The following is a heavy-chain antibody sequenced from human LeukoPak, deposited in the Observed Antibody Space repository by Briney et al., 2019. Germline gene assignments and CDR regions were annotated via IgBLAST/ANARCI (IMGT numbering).Heavy chain of an antibody. CDR3: ARGRGSLLWFGELFARKYYFDY. CDR1: GGSFSGYY. CDR2: INHSGST. V-gene: IGHV4-34*01. D-gene: IGHD3-10*01. J-gene: IGHJ4*02. Sequence: SETLSLTCAVYGGSFSGYYWSWIRQPPGKGLEWIGEINHSGSTNYNPSLKSRVTISADTSKNQFSLKLSSVTAADTAVYYCARGRGSLLWFGELFARKYYFDYWGQGTLVTVSS.